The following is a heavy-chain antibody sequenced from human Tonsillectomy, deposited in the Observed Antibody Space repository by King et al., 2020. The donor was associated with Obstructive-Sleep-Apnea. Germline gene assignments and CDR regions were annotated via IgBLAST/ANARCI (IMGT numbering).Heavy chain of an antibody. CDR2: ISGDNGNT. V-gene: IGHV1-18*01. Sequence: QLVQSEAEVKKPGASVKVSCQASGYTFPSFDISWVRQAPGQGLEWMGWISGDNGNTYYAQNLQGRVTMTTDTSTRTAYMELGSLGSDDSAVYYCAAGGAMDVWGQGTTVTVAS. CDR3: AAGGAMDV. D-gene: IGHD4-23*01. J-gene: IGHJ6*02. CDR1: GYTFPSFD.